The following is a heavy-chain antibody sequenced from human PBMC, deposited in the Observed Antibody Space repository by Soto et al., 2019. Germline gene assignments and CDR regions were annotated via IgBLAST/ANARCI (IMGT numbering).Heavy chain of an antibody. V-gene: IGHV1-69*01. Sequence: QVQLVQSGAEVKKPGSSVKVSCKASEGTFSSYAISWVRQAPGQGLEWMGGIIPIFGTANYAQKFQGRVTITADESTSTAYMELSSLRSEDTAVYYCARWGRVLRYCSGGSCYTWFDPWGQGPLVTVSS. J-gene: IGHJ5*02. CDR2: IIPIFGTA. CDR1: EGTFSSYA. D-gene: IGHD2-15*01. CDR3: ARWGRVLRYCSGGSCYTWFDP.